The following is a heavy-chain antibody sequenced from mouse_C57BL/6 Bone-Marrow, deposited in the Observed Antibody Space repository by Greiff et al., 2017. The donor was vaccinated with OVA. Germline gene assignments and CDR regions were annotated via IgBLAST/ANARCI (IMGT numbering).Heavy chain of an antibody. CDR2: IHPNSGST. CDR3: ARPPYYYGSSYWYFDV. J-gene: IGHJ1*03. V-gene: IGHV1-64*01. CDR1: GYTFTSYW. D-gene: IGHD1-1*01. Sequence: QVQLQQPGAELVKPGASVQLSCKASGYTFTSYWMHWVKQRPGQGLEWIGMIHPNSGSTNYNEKFKSKATLTVDKSSSTAYMQLSSLTSEDSAVYYCARPPYYYGSSYWYFDVWGTGTTVTVSS.